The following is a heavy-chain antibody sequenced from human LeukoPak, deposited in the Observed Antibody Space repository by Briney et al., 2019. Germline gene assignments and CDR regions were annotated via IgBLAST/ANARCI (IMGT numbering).Heavy chain of an antibody. CDR2: ISGSGGST. CDR3: AKARDRRTMVRGVIPDY. V-gene: IGHV3-23*01. D-gene: IGHD3-10*01. Sequence: HPGGSLRLSCAASGFTFSSYAMSWVRQAPGKGLEWVSAISGSGGSTYYADSVKGRFTISRDNSKNTLYLQMNSLRAEDTAVYYCAKARDRRTMVRGVIPDYWGQGTLVTVSS. J-gene: IGHJ4*02. CDR1: GFTFSSYA.